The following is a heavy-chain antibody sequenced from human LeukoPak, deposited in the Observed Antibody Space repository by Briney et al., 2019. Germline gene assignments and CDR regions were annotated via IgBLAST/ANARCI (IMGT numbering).Heavy chain of an antibody. Sequence: GGSLRLSCAASGFTFSRNSMNWVRQAPGKGLEWVSSISGSSYIYYADSVKGRFTISRDNAKNSLYLQMNSLRAEDTAVYYCARAISSSRGGAFDIWGQGTMVTVSS. CDR1: GFTFSRNS. V-gene: IGHV3-21*01. CDR2: ISGSSYI. CDR3: ARAISSSRGGAFDI. D-gene: IGHD6-13*01. J-gene: IGHJ3*02.